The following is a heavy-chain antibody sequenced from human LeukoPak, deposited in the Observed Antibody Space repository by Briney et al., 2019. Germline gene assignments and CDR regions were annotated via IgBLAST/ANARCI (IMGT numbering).Heavy chain of an antibody. J-gene: IGHJ6*02. CDR3: AKDPTTSCYPDPVCYYYGMDV. V-gene: IGHV3-33*06. CDR2: IWSDGSNK. CDR1: GFTFSSYG. Sequence: PGGSLRLSCAASGFTFSSYGMHWVRQAPGKGPEWVSLIWSDGSNKNYADSVKGRFTISRDNSKKTLYLQMNSLRVDDTAVYYCAKDPTTSCYPDPVCYYYGMDVWGQGTTVTVSS. D-gene: IGHD2-2*01.